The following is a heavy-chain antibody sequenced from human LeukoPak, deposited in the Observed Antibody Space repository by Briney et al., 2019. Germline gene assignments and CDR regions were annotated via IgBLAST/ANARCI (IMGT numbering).Heavy chain of an antibody. J-gene: IGHJ5*02. CDR3: ARGQYSSSWYPFDT. Sequence: ASVKVSRKTSGYTFSTYDINWVRQAPAQGLELMGWMNPNSGNTHYAQKFQGRVTITWNTSISTAYLELSSLRSEDTAVYFCARGQYSSSWYPFDTWGQGTLVTVSS. V-gene: IGHV1-8*03. CDR1: GYTFSTYD. CDR2: MNPNSGNT. D-gene: IGHD6-13*01.